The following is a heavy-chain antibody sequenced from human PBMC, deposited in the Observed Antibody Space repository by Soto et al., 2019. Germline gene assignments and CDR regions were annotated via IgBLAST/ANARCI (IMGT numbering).Heavy chain of an antibody. D-gene: IGHD1-26*01. Sequence: QVQLVESGGGVVQPGRSLRLSCAASGFTFSSYAMHWVRQAPGKGLEWVAVISYDGSNKYYADSVKGRFTISRDNSKNTLSLQMNSLRAEDTAVYYCARDRNRGSYDPEYFQHWGQGTLVTVSS. CDR2: ISYDGSNK. CDR1: GFTFSSYA. V-gene: IGHV3-30-3*01. J-gene: IGHJ1*01. CDR3: ARDRNRGSYDPEYFQH.